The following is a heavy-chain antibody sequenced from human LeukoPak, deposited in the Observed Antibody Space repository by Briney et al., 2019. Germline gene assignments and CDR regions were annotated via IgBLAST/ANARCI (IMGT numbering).Heavy chain of an antibody. Sequence: GGSLRLSCAASGFTVSSNYMSWVRQAPGKGLEWVSVIYSGGSTYYADSVKGRFTISRDNSKNMLYLQMNSLRAEDTAVYYCAKDLTGVFYYYGMDVWGQGTTVTVSS. CDR3: AKDLTGVFYYYGMDV. CDR1: GFTVSSNY. J-gene: IGHJ6*02. D-gene: IGHD1-14*01. V-gene: IGHV3-53*01. CDR2: IYSGGST.